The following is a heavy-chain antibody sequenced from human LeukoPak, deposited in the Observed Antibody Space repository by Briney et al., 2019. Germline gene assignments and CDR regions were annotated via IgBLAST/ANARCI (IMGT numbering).Heavy chain of an antibody. V-gene: IGHV4-34*01. CDR2: INHSGST. CDR1: GGSFSGYY. J-gene: IGHJ4*02. Sequence: SETLSLTCAVYGGSFSGYYWSWIRQPPGKGLEWIGEINHSGSTNYNPSLKSRVTISVDTSKNQFSLKMNSVTAADTAVYYCARVGGENSGYRYYFDFWGQGTLVTVSS. CDR3: ARVGGENSGYRYYFDF. D-gene: IGHD5-18*01.